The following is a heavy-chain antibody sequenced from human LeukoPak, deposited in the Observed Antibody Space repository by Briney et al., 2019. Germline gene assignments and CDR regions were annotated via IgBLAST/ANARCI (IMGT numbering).Heavy chain of an antibody. CDR3: ARDPCSSTSCRYRGWFDP. CDR1: GGSISSYY. J-gene: IGHJ5*02. Sequence: SETLSLTCTVSGGSISSYYWSWIRQPPGKGLEWIVYIYYSGSTNYNPSLKSRVTISVDTSKNQFSLKLSSVTAADTAVYYCARDPCSSTSCRYRGWFDPWGQGTLVTVSS. CDR2: IYYSGST. D-gene: IGHD2-2*01. V-gene: IGHV4-59*01.